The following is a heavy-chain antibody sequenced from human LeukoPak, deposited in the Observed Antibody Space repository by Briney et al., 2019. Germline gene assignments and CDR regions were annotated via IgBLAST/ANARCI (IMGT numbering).Heavy chain of an antibody. V-gene: IGHV3-49*04. CDR3: ARGPIQLWIHNAMDV. CDR1: GFTFGDHA. Sequence: PGRSLRLSCSGSGFTFGDHAMSWVRQAPGKGLEWVGFIRSKAYRGTTEYAASVKGRFSISRDDSGSIAYLQMNSLKTEDTAVYYCARGPIQLWIHNAMDVWGQGTTVTVSS. D-gene: IGHD5-24*01. J-gene: IGHJ6*02. CDR2: IRSKAYRGTT.